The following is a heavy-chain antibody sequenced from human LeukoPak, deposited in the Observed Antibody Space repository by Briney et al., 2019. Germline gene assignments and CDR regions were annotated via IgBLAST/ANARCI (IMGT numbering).Heavy chain of an antibody. Sequence: GGSLRLSCAAFGFTFSSYAMHWVRQAPGKGLEWGAVISYDGRNIYYADSVKGRFTISRDNSKNTLYLQMNSLTAEDTAVYLCAGVRESGPYHFDYWGQGPLVTVSS. CDR2: ISYDGRNI. J-gene: IGHJ4*02. CDR1: GFTFSSYA. CDR3: AGVRESGPYHFDY. V-gene: IGHV3-30*04. D-gene: IGHD2-15*01.